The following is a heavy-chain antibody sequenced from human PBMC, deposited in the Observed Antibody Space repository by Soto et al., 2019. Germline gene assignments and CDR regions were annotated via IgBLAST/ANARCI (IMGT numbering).Heavy chain of an antibody. J-gene: IGHJ4*02. CDR2: ISGYSGNT. Sequence: QVHLVQSGAAVKKPGASVKVSCKASGYTFTSYGISWVRQAPGQGLEWMGWISGYSGNTNYAPKFQDRVTMTTDTSTSTAYMELRSLTSDDTAVYYCARRGSGTVTGYMSDYWGQGTLVTVSS. D-gene: IGHD4-17*01. CDR1: GYTFTSYG. CDR3: ARRGSGTVTGYMSDY. V-gene: IGHV1-18*01.